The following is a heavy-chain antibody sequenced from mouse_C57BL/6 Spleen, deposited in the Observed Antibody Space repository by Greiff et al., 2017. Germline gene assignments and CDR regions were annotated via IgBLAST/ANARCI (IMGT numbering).Heavy chain of an antibody. J-gene: IGHJ3*01. D-gene: IGHD4-1*01. V-gene: IGHV5-4*01. CDR1: GFTFSSYA. CDR3: ARDRELAPFAY. CDR2: ISDGGSYT. Sequence: EVKVEESGGGLVKPGGSLKLSCAASGFTFSSYAMSWVRQTPEKRLEWVATISDGGSYTYYPDNVKGRFTISRDNAKNNLYLQMSHLKSEDTAMYYCARDRELAPFAYWGQGTLVTVSA.